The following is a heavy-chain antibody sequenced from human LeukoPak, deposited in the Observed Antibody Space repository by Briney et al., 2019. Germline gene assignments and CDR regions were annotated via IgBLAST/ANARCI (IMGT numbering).Heavy chain of an antibody. CDR1: GDSVSINSAA. CDR2: TYQRSKWYN. CDR3: AREETPRPYNWFDP. J-gene: IGHJ5*02. V-gene: IGHV6-1*01. D-gene: IGHD5-24*01. Sequence: SQTLSLTCAISGDSVSINSAAWNWIRQPPSRGLEWLGRTYQRSKWYNDYAVSVKSRITINPDTSKNQFSLQLNSVTPEDTAVYYCAREETPRPYNWFDPWGQGTLVTVSS.